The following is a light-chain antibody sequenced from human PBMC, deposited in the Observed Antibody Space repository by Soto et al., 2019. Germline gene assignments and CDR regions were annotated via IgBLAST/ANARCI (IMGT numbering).Light chain of an antibody. J-gene: IGKJ2*01. CDR2: GAS. Sequence: EIGLTQSPGTLSLSPGERATLSCRASQSVSSTYLAWYQQKPGQPPRLLIFGASNRAAGTPDRFSGSGSGTDFTLTISRLEPEDFAVYYCQQYGASPIYTFGQGTKLEIK. CDR1: QSVSSTY. CDR3: QQYGASPIYT. V-gene: IGKV3-20*01.